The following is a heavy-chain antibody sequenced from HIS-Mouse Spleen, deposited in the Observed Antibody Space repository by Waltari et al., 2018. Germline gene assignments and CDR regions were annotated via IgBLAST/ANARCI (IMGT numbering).Heavy chain of an antibody. CDR3: AKDTSGSYSDY. CDR2: ISYDGSNK. V-gene: IGHV3-30*18. CDR1: GFTFSSYG. J-gene: IGHJ4*02. D-gene: IGHD1-26*01. Sequence: QVQLVESWGGVVQPGRSLRLPCAASGFTFSSYGMHWVRQAPGKGLEWVAVISYDGSNKYYADSVKGRFTISRDNSKNTLYLQMNSLRAEDTAVYYCAKDTSGSYSDYWGQGTLVTVSS.